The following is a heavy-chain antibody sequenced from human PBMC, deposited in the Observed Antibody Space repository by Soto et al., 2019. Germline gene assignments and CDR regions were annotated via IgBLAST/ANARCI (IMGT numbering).Heavy chain of an antibody. V-gene: IGHV1-69*06. Sequence: RASVKVSCKASGGTFSSYAISWVRQAPGQGLEWMGGIIPIFGTANYAQKFQGRVTITADKSTSTAYMELSSLRSEDTAVYYCARVWYDFWSGYYSPSYGMDVWGQGTTVTVSS. CDR2: IIPIFGTA. D-gene: IGHD3-3*01. CDR1: GGTFSSYA. J-gene: IGHJ6*02. CDR3: ARVWYDFWSGYYSPSYGMDV.